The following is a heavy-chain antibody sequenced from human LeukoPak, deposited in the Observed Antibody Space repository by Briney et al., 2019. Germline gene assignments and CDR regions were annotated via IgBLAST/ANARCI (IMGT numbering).Heavy chain of an antibody. D-gene: IGHD2-2*01. V-gene: IGHV1-18*01. Sequence: GASVKVSCKASGYTFTSYGISWVRQAPGQGLEWMGWISAYNGNTNYAQKLQGRVTMTTDTSTSTAYMELRSLRSDDPAVYYCARAFIVVVPAAIPGGWDVWGTGTTVTVSS. CDR3: ARAFIVVVPAAIPGGWDV. J-gene: IGHJ6*04. CDR1: GYTFTSYG. CDR2: ISAYNGNT.